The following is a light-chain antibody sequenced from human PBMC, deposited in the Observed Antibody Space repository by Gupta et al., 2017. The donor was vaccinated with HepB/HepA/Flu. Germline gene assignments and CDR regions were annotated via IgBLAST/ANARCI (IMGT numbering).Light chain of an antibody. V-gene: IGLV7-46*01. J-gene: IGLJ2*01. CDR1: TGTVTGGHY. CDR2: DTD. Sequence: AVVTQEPSLTVSPGGTVTLTCGSTTGTVTGGHYPYWFQQRPGQVPRTLIHDTDKKPSWTPARFSGSLLGGKAALTISGAQPEDEAEYYCSLYFSGVLIFGGGTKLTVL. CDR3: SLYFSGVLI.